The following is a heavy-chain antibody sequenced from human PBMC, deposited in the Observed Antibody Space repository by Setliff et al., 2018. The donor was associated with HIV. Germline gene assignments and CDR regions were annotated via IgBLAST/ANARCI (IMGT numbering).Heavy chain of an antibody. CDR1: GGSISSGSYY. Sequence: SLTCTVSGGSISSGSYYWSWIRQPAGKGLEWIGRIYTSGRTNYNPSLKSRVTISIDMSKNQFSLRLSSVTAADTAVYYCARADSSDFPERFKWFDPWGQGTLVTVSS. CDR3: ARADSSDFPERFKWFDP. D-gene: IGHD3-22*01. J-gene: IGHJ5*02. CDR2: IYTSGRT. V-gene: IGHV4-61*02.